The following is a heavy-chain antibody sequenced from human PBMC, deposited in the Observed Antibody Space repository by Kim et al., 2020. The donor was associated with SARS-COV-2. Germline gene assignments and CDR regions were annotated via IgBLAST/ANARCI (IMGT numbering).Heavy chain of an antibody. CDR1: GYTLTELS. CDR2: FDPEDGET. CDR3: ATSNPAYYDILTGYLAAFDY. Sequence: ASVKVSCKVSGYTLTELSMHWVRQAPGKGLEWMGGFDPEDGETIDAQKFQGRVTMTEDTSTDTAYMELSSLRSEDTAVYYCATSNPAYYDILTGYLAAFDYWGQGTLVTVSS. J-gene: IGHJ4*02. V-gene: IGHV1-24*01. D-gene: IGHD3-9*01.